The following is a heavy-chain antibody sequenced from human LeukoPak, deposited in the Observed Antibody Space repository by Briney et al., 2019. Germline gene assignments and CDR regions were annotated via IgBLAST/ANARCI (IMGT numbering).Heavy chain of an antibody. CDR2: IIPIFGTA. CDR3: ARATNFYYYYGMDV. D-gene: IGHD1-26*01. Sequence: SVKVSCKASGGTFSSYAISWVRQAPGQGLEWMGGIIPIFGTANYAQKFPGRVTMTRDTSTSTVYMGLSSQRSEDTAVYYCARATNFYYYYGMDVWGQGTTVTVSS. V-gene: IGHV1-69*05. J-gene: IGHJ6*02. CDR1: GGTFSSYA.